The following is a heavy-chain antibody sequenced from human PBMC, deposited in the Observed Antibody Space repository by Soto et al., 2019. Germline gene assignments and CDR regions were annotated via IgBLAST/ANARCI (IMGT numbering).Heavy chain of an antibody. Sequence: EVQLLESGGGLVQPGGSLRLSCAASGFTFSSYAMSWVRQAPGKGLEWVSAISGSGGSTYYADSVKGRFTISRDNSKNTLYLQMNSLRAEDTAVYYCAKDGSGEYYGPGVFGVDHYRDVWGKGTTVTVSS. D-gene: IGHD3-10*01. CDR2: ISGSGGST. CDR1: GFTFSSYA. V-gene: IGHV3-23*01. CDR3: AKDGSGEYYGPGVFGVDHYRDV. J-gene: IGHJ6*03.